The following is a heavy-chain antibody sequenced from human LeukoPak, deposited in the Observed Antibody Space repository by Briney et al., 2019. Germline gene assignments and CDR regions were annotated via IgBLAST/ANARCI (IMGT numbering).Heavy chain of an antibody. J-gene: IGHJ4*02. D-gene: IGHD1-26*01. CDR1: GFTFSDHY. CDR2: ISTTSSFT. CDR3: ARDLGGHGS. Sequence: GGSLRLSCAASGFTFSDHYMTWIRQAPGKGLEWVSYISTTSSFTKYADSVKGRFAISRDNAKNSLYLQMNSLRAEDTAVYYCARDLGGHGSWGQGALVTVSS. V-gene: IGHV3-11*06.